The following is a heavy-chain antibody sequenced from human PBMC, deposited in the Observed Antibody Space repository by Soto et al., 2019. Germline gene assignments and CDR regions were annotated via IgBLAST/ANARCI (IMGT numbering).Heavy chain of an antibody. V-gene: IGHV1-69*01. Sequence: QVHLVQSGAEVKKPGSSVKVSCKTSGGTFSDLAFSWVRQAPRQGLEWGGGIIPLFGTPNYAREFQGRDSISADESSNTVYMELRSLRSEDTAVYYCASERVAEMATGGYFDNWGQGTLVTVSS. CDR1: GGTFSDLA. CDR3: ASERVAEMATGGYFDN. J-gene: IGHJ4*02. D-gene: IGHD5-12*01. CDR2: IIPLFGTP.